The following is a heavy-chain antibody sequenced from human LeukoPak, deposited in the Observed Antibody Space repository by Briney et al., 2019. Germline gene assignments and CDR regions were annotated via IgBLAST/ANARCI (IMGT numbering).Heavy chain of an antibody. Sequence: SETLSLTCAVYGGSFSGYYWSWIRQPPGKGLEWIGYIYYSGSTNYNPSLKSRVTISVDTSKNQFSLKLSSVTAADTAVYYCAREITYDFWSGRFDYWGQGTLVTVSS. CDR2: IYYSGST. CDR1: GGSFSGYY. V-gene: IGHV4-59*01. J-gene: IGHJ4*02. D-gene: IGHD3-3*01. CDR3: AREITYDFWSGRFDY.